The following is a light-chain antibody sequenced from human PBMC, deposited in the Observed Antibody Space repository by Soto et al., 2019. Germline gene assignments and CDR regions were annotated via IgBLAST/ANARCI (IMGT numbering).Light chain of an antibody. CDR3: IQSIPPPDT. V-gene: IGKV2D-29*01. J-gene: IGKJ2*01. CDR1: QSLLHSDGKTY. Sequence: DIVMTQTPLSLSVTPGQPASISCKSSQSLLHSDGKTYLFWYLQKPGKPPQLLIYELSNRFSGVAGGVNGRGSRTDFTLKISRVEAGDVGGYFCIQSIPPPDTFGPGTRLEIK. CDR2: ELS.